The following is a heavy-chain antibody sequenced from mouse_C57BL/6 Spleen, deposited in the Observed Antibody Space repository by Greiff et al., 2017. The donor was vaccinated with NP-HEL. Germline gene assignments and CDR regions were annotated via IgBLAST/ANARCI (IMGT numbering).Heavy chain of an antibody. V-gene: IGHV1-82*01. CDR2: IYPGDGDT. CDR1: GYAFSSSW. CDR3: AREGLGLPYAMDY. D-gene: IGHD3-1*01. Sequence: QVQLQQSGPELVKPGASVKISCKASGYAFSSSWMNWVKQRPGKGLEWIGRIYPGDGDTNYNGKFKGKATLTADKSSSTAYMQLSSLTSEDSAVYFCAREGLGLPYAMDYWGQGTSVTVSS. J-gene: IGHJ4*01.